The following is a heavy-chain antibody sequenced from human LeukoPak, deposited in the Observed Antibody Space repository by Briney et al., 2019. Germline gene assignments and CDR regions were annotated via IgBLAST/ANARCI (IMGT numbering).Heavy chain of an antibody. CDR3: ASGIIVGATY. V-gene: IGHV3-48*02. CDR2: ISSSSSTI. Sequence: GGSLRLSCAASGFTFSSYSVNWVRQAPGKGLEWVSYISSSSSTIYYADSVKGRFTISRDNAKNSLYLQMNSLRDEDTAVYYCASGIIVGATYWGQGTLVTVSS. J-gene: IGHJ4*02. D-gene: IGHD1-26*01. CDR1: GFTFSSYS.